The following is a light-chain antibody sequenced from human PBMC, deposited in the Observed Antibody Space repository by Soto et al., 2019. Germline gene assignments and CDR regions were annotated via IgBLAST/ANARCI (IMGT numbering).Light chain of an antibody. J-gene: IGLJ2*01. CDR1: SSNIGAGYD. Sequence: QLVLTQPPSVSGAPGQRVTISCTGSSSNIGAGYDVHWYQQLPGTAPKLLISGNSNRPSGVPDRFSGSKSGTSASLAITGLQAEDEADYYCQSYDSSLSGVFGGGTQLTVL. CDR3: QSYDSSLSGV. CDR2: GNS. V-gene: IGLV1-40*01.